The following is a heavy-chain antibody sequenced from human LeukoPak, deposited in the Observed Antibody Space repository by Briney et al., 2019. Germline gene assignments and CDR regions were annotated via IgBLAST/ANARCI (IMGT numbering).Heavy chain of an antibody. D-gene: IGHD6-19*01. J-gene: IGHJ4*02. CDR3: ARESAVAGTKIFDC. CDR1: GFTFSSYE. Sequence: GGSLRLSCAASGFTFSSYEMNWVRQAPGKGLEWISYIRSSGSTLDYADSVKGRFTISRDNAGDSLYLQMNSLRAEDTAVYYCARESAVAGTKIFDCWGQGTLVTVSS. CDR2: IRSSGSTL. V-gene: IGHV3-48*03.